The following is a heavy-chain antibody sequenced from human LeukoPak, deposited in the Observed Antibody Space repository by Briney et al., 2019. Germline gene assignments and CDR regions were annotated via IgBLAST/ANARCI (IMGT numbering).Heavy chain of an antibody. CDR3: AKGIGAASDY. V-gene: IGHV3-23*01. J-gene: IGHJ4*02. CDR2: ISGSGGGT. Sequence: FSSYAMTWVRQAPGKGLEWVSAISGSGGGTYYADSVKGRFTISRDNSKNTLYLQMNSLRAEDTAVYYCAKGIGAASDYWGQGTLVTVSS. CDR1: FSSYA. D-gene: IGHD6-13*01.